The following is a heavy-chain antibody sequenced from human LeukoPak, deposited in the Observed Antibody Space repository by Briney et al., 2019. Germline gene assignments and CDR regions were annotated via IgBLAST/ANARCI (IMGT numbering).Heavy chain of an antibody. CDR2: ISSSGSTI. CDR3: ARDSSKSKAAAVTYFDY. J-gene: IGHJ4*02. CDR1: GFTFSSYE. D-gene: IGHD6-13*01. Sequence: PGGSLRLSCAASGFTFSSYEMNWVRQAPGKGLGWVSYISSSGSTIYYADSVKGRFTISRDNTKNSLYLQMNSLTAEDTAVYYCARDSSKSKAAAVTYFDYWGQGTLVTVSS. V-gene: IGHV3-48*03.